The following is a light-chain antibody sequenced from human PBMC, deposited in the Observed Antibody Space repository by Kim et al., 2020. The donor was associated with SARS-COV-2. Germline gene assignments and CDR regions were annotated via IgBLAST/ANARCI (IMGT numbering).Light chain of an antibody. CDR2: QDS. CDR3: QAWDSSTYV. CDR1: KLGDKF. J-gene: IGLJ1*01. Sequence: LSQGQTASITCSGDKLGDKFACWYQQKPGQAPVVVIYQDSKRPSGVPERFSSSNSGDTATLTISGIQAMDEADYYCQAWDSSTYVFGTGTKVTVL. V-gene: IGLV3-1*01.